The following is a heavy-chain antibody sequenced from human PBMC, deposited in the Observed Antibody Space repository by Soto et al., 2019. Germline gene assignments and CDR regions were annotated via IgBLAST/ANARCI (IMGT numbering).Heavy chain of an antibody. V-gene: IGHV3-21*01. J-gene: IGHJ5*02. Sequence: EVQLVESGGGLVKPGGSLRLSCAASGFTFSSYDMNWVRQAPGKGLEYVSSITTSGSDIYYGDSVRGRFTISRDNAKNSLFLQMDSLRAEDTAVYYCVRSGTATMLRHNWFDPWGQGTLVTVSS. CDR3: VRSGTATMLRHNWFDP. CDR1: GFTFSSYD. D-gene: IGHD1-1*01. CDR2: ITTSGSDI.